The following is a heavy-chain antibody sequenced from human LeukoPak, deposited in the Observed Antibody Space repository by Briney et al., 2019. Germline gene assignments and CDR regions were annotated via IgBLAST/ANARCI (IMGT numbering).Heavy chain of an antibody. Sequence: RPGRTLSLSCAASVFTSDVYGMSWVRRAPRRGLEWVSGINWNGDRTGYADSVKGRFTISRDNAKNSLYLLMNSLRAEDTALYYCARSGYYGSGSYSDYWGQGTLVTVSS. D-gene: IGHD3-10*01. CDR2: INWNGDRT. J-gene: IGHJ4*02. CDR1: VFTSDVYG. V-gene: IGHV3-20*04. CDR3: ARSGYYGSGSYSDY.